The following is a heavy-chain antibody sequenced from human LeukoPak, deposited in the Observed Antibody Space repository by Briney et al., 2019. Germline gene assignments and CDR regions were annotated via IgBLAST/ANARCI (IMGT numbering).Heavy chain of an antibody. D-gene: IGHD3-10*01. Sequence: GGSLRLSCAASGFTFSSYEMNWVRQAPGKGLEWVSYISSSGSTIYYADPVKGRFTISRDNAKNSLYLQMNSLRAEDTAVYYCARDRLLWFGESKRNYYMDVWGKGTTVTISS. J-gene: IGHJ6*03. CDR1: GFTFSSYE. CDR3: ARDRLLWFGESKRNYYMDV. V-gene: IGHV3-48*03. CDR2: ISSSGSTI.